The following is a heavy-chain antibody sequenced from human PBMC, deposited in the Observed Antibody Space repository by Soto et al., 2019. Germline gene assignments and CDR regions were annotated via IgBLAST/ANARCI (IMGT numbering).Heavy chain of an antibody. CDR2: INAGYGNT. J-gene: IGHJ4*02. D-gene: IGHD7-27*01. CDR1: GYTVSSYA. CDR3: ARDTGDGTFDF. Sequence: ASGKVSCKASGYTVSSYAMHWVRQAPGQRLEWMGWINAGYGNTKSSQKFQDRVTISRDTSASTAYMELTSLRSEDTAVYYCARDTGDGTFDFWGQGTLFTVSS. V-gene: IGHV1-3*01.